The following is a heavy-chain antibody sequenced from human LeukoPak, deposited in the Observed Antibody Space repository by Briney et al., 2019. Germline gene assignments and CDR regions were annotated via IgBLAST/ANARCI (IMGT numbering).Heavy chain of an antibody. CDR1: GGSISSYY. CDR2: IYYSGST. CDR3: ARGPLPDYYDSSGSLDY. D-gene: IGHD3-22*01. Sequence: PSETLSLTCTVSGGSISSYYWSWIRQPPGKGLEWIGYIYYSGSTNYNPSLKSRVTISVDTSKNQFSLKLSPVTAADTAVYYCARGPLPDYYDSSGSLDYWGQGTLVTVSS. J-gene: IGHJ4*02. V-gene: IGHV4-59*01.